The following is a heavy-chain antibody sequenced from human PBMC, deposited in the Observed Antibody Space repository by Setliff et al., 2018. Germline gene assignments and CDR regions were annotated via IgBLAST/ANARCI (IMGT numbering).Heavy chain of an antibody. CDR2: INQDGSAQ. CDR1: GFTFSSFW. Sequence: GVLRLSCAASGFTFSSFWMSWVRQSPGKGLEWVANINQDGSAQYYVDSVEGRFTVSRDNAMNSLFLQMDSLRVDDTAVYYCGRAGKPYAIDVWGQGTMVTV. J-gene: IGHJ3*01. V-gene: IGHV3-7*04. CDR3: GRAGKPYAIDV.